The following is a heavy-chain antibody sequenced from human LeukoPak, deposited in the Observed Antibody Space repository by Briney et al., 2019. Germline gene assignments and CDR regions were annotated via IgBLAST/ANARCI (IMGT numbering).Heavy chain of an antibody. Sequence: GGSLRLSCAASGFTFSSYGMHWVRQAPGKGLEWVAFIRYDGSNKYYADSVKGRFTISRDNSKNTLYLQMNSLKTEDTAVYYCTTEDFWSGYTWGQGTLVTVSS. J-gene: IGHJ5*02. D-gene: IGHD3-3*01. CDR3: TTEDFWSGYT. CDR1: GFTFSSYG. CDR2: IRYDGSNK. V-gene: IGHV3-30*02.